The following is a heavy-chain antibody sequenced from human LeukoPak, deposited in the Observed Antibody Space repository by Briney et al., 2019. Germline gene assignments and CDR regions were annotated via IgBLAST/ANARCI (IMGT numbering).Heavy chain of an antibody. CDR3: AREGSSGFVGY. D-gene: IGHD6-19*01. Sequence: GGSLRLSCAASGFTVSSIYMSWVRQAPGKGLQWVSLIYSGGGTYYADSVKGRFTISRDNSKNTLYLQMNSLRPEDTAVYYCAREGSSGFVGYWGQGTLVTVSS. J-gene: IGHJ4*02. V-gene: IGHV3-53*01. CDR1: GFTVSSIY. CDR2: IYSGGGT.